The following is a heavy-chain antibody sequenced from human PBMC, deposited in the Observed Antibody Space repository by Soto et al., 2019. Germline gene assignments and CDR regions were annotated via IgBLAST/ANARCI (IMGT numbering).Heavy chain of an antibody. CDR2: ISGSGGST. D-gene: IGHD3-22*01. J-gene: IGHJ4*02. CDR1: GFTFSSYA. CDR3: AKSWRSSGYDPFGGFDY. Sequence: GGSLRLSCAASGFTFSSYAMSWVRQAPGKGLEWVSAISGSGGSTYYADSVKGRFTISRDNSKNTLYLQMNSLRAEDTAVYYCAKSWRSSGYDPFGGFDYWGQGTLVTVSS. V-gene: IGHV3-23*01.